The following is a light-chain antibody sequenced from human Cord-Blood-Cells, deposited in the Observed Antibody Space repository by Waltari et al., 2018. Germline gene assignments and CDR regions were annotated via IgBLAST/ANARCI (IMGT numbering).Light chain of an antibody. CDR3: SSYTSSSTFV. CDR2: DVS. CDR1: SSDVGGYNY. J-gene: IGLJ1*01. Sequence: QSALTQPASVSGSPGQSITISCTGTSSDVGGYNYFPWYHQHPGKAPKPMIYDVSKRPSGVSNRFSGSKSGNTASLTISGLQAEDEADYYCSSYTSSSTFVFGTGTKVTVL. V-gene: IGLV2-14*01.